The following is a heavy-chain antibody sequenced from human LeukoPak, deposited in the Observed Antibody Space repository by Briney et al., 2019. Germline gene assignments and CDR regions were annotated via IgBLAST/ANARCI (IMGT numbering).Heavy chain of an antibody. J-gene: IGHJ4*02. CDR3: ARDRHGYYDSSGYYYD. D-gene: IGHD3-22*01. CDR2: INSDGSST. CDR1: GFTFSSYS. V-gene: IGHV3-74*01. Sequence: GGSLRLSCAASGFTFSSYSMNWVRQAPGKGLVWVSRINSDGSSTSYADSVKGRFTISRDNAKNTLYLQMNSLRAEDTAVYYCARDRHGYYDSSGYYYDWGQGTLVTVSS.